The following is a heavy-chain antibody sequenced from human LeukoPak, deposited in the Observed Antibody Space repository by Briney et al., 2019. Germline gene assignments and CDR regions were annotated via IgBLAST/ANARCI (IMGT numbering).Heavy chain of an antibody. J-gene: IGHJ5*02. CDR2: INPSGGST. D-gene: IGHD5-24*01. Sequence: ASVKVSCKASGYTFTGYYMHWVRQAPGQGLEWMGIINPSGGSTSYAQKFQGRVTITADKSTSTAYVELSSLRSEDTAVYYCARSVEMATIFSPRVNWFDPWGQGTLVTVSS. CDR1: GYTFTGYY. CDR3: ARSVEMATIFSPRVNWFDP. V-gene: IGHV1-46*01.